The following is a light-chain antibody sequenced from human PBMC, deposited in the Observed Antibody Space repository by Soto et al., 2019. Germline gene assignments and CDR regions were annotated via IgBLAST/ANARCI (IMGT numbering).Light chain of an antibody. V-gene: IGLV4-69*01. CDR1: SGHTNYA. Sequence: QSVLTQSPSASASLGTSVKLTCTLSSGHTNYAIAWHQQQPEKGPRYLMNLNSDGSHSKGDGIPDRFSGSSSGAERYHTISSLQSEDEADYYCQTWDTGIVVFGGGTKLTVL. CDR3: QTWDTGIVV. J-gene: IGLJ2*01. CDR2: LNSDGSH.